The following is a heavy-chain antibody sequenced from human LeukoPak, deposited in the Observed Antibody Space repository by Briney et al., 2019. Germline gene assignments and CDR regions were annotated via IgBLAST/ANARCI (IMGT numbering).Heavy chain of an antibody. CDR1: GFTFRSYS. V-gene: IGHV3-21*05. J-gene: IGHJ4*02. Sequence: GGSLRLSCTGSGFTFRSYSMDWIRQAPGKGLEWVSFISSSGSDTYYADSVKGRFTISRDNAGNSLYLQMNSLTADDTAVYYCARDVYYYDHSGSPAGYWGQGTLVTVSS. CDR2: ISSSGSDT. D-gene: IGHD3-22*01. CDR3: ARDVYYYDHSGSPAGY.